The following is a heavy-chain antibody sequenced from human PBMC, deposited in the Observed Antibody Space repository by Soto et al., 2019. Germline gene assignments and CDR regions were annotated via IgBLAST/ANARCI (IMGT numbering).Heavy chain of an antibody. Sequence: QVQLVQSGAEVKKPGSSVKVSCKASGGTFSSYAISWVRQAPGQGLEWMGGIIPIFGTANYAQKFQGRVTITADESTSTAYMELSSLRFEDTAVYYCARSTVTTPLYYYYYGMDVWGQGTTVTVSS. CDR3: ARSTVTTPLYYYYYGMDV. D-gene: IGHD4-4*01. CDR1: GGTFSSYA. CDR2: IIPIFGTA. V-gene: IGHV1-69*12. J-gene: IGHJ6*02.